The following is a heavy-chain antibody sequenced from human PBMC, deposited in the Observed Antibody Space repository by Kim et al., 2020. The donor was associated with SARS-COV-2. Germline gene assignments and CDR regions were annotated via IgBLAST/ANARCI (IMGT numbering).Heavy chain of an antibody. D-gene: IGHD3-9*01. CDR1: GGSISSGGYY. CDR3: ASSRLYYDILTGYFNYYYGMDV. V-gene: IGHV4-31*03. CDR2: IYYSGST. Sequence: SETMSLTCTVSGGSISSGGYYWSWIRQHPGKGLEWIGYIYYSGSTYYNPSLKSRVTISVDTSKNQFSLKLSSVTAADTAVYYCASSRLYYDILTGYFNYYYGMDVWGQGTTVTVSS. J-gene: IGHJ6*02.